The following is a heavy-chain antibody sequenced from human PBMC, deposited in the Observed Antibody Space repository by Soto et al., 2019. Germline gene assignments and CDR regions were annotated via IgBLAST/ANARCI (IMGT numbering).Heavy chain of an antibody. J-gene: IGHJ6*02. Sequence: GGSLRLSCAASGFTFSTYGMHWVRQAPGKGLEWVAVMSHDGSNTYYADSVKGRFTISRDNPKHTLYLQMNSLRAEDTALYYCAKGNKPAYYYGMDVWGQGTTVTVSS. V-gene: IGHV3-30*18. CDR3: AKGNKPAYYYGMDV. CDR1: GFTFSTYG. D-gene: IGHD4-4*01. CDR2: MSHDGSNT.